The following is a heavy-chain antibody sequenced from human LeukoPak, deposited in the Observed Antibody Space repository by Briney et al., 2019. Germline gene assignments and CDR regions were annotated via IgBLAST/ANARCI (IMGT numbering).Heavy chain of an antibody. J-gene: IGHJ4*02. CDR2: IPYDGSNK. CDR3: AKGTAMAASFDY. V-gene: IGHV3-30*18. CDR1: GFTFSSYG. D-gene: IGHD5-18*01. Sequence: GRSLRLSCAASGFTFSSYGMHWVRQAPGKGLEWVAVIPYDGSNKYYADSVKGRFTTSRDNSKNTLYLQMNSLRAEDTAVYYCAKGTAMAASFDYWGQGTLVTVSS.